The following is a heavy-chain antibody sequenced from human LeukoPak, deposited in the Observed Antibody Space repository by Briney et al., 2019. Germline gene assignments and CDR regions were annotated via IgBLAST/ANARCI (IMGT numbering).Heavy chain of an antibody. CDR2: VYYSGST. D-gene: IGHD6-13*01. V-gene: IGHV4-39*07. CDR1: GGSISSSGYY. J-gene: IGHJ4*02. Sequence: SETLSLTCNVSGGSISSSGYYWAWIRQPPGKGLEWIGSVYYSGSTYYNPSLKSRVSISVDTSQNQFSLKLSSVTAADTAIYYCARVSRRDGSSWFFDYWGQGTLVAVSS. CDR3: ARVSRRDGSSWFFDY.